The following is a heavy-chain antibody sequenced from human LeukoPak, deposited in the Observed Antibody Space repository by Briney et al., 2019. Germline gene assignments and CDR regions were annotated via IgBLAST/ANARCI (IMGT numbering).Heavy chain of an antibody. CDR1: GGSFSGYY. CDR2: INHSGST. V-gene: IGHV4-34*01. J-gene: IGHJ3*02. CDR3: ARARYYYGSGSYYVHAFDI. Sequence: SETLSLTCAASGGSFSGYYWSWIRQPPGKGLEWIGEINHSGSTNYNPSLTSRVTISVDTSKNQFSQTLSSVTAADTAVYYCARARYYYGSGSYYVHAFDIWGQGTMVTVSS. D-gene: IGHD3-10*01.